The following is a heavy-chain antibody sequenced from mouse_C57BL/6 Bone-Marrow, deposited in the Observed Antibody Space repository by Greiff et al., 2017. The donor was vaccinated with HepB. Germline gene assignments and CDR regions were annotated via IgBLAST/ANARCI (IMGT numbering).Heavy chain of an antibody. CDR2: IHPNSGST. J-gene: IGHJ2*01. Sequence: QVQLQQPGAELVKPGASVKLSCKAPGYPFTSYWMPWVNQRPGQGLEWIGMIHPNSGSTNYNEKFKTKATLTAAKSASTAYMELSSLTSEDSAVYYGERWDDGCGGDYWGQGTTLTVSS. V-gene: IGHV1-64*01. CDR1: GYPFTSYW. D-gene: IGHD2-3*01. CDR3: ERWDDGCGGDY.